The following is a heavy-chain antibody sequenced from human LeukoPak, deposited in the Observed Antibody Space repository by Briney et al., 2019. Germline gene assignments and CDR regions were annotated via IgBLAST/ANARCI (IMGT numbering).Heavy chain of an antibody. V-gene: IGHV4-39*07. CDR3: TRDNSISRFYS. CDR2: IYYSGST. D-gene: IGHD6-13*01. J-gene: IGHJ5*02. Sequence: SETLSLTCTVSGDSVSNYWYWGWLRQPPGEGLEGIGSIYYSGSTYYNLSLKIRISISVDTSKNQFSLKLSSVTAADTAVYYCTRDNSISRFYSWGRGTLVTVSS. CDR1: GDSVSNYWY.